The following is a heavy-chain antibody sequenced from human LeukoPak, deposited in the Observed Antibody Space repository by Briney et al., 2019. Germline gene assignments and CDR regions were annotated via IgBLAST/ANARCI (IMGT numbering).Heavy chain of an antibody. CDR2: ISTYNCHT. J-gene: IGHJ5*02. CDR1: GYTFINYG. CDR3: ARDQHRWIVVVNMLTA. D-gene: IGHD3-22*01. Sequence: ASVKVSCKTSGYTFINYGISWVRQAPGQGLEWMGCISTYNCHTIYTQKFQGRVTMTTHTSTSTAYMELRSLRSDDTAGYYCARDQHRWIVVVNMLTAWGQGTLVTVSS. V-gene: IGHV1-18*01.